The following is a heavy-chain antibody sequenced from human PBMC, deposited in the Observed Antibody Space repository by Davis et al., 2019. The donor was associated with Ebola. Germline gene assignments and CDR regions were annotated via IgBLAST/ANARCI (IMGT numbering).Heavy chain of an antibody. CDR3: AKPNYDSSGYYYDYYGMDV. Sequence: ASVKVSCKASGYTFTGYYMHWVRQAPGQGLEWMGIINPSGGSTSYAQKFQGRVTMTRDTSTSTVYMELSNLRSEDTAVYYCAKPNYDSSGYYYDYYGMDVWGKGTTVTVSS. V-gene: IGHV1-46*01. J-gene: IGHJ6*04. CDR1: GYTFTGYY. D-gene: IGHD3-22*01. CDR2: INPSGGST.